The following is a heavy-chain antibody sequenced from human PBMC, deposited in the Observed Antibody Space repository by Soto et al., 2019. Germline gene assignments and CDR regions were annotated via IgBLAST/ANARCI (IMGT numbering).Heavy chain of an antibody. CDR3: ATGIAAAEGDDGMDV. CDR1: GYTLTELS. D-gene: IGHD6-13*01. CDR2: FDPEDGET. Sequence: ASVKVSCKVSGYTLTELSMHWVRQAPGKGLEWMGGFDPEDGETIYAQKFQGRVTMTEDTSTDTAYMELSSLRSEDTAVYYCATGIAAAEGDDGMDVWGQGTTVTVSS. J-gene: IGHJ6*02. V-gene: IGHV1-24*01.